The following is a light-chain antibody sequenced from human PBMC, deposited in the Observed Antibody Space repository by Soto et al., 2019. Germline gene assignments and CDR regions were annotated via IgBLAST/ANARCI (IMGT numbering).Light chain of an antibody. CDR1: ESIGSS. CDR2: DAS. J-gene: IGKJ5*01. Sequence: EIVLTQAPANLTLSAGGRGVLSCRASESIGSSLSLYQQKPGQAPRLLIYDASNRATAIPARFSGSGSGTAFTLTIRSLEPEHSAVYSCQVRSAFGLGTRLEI. V-gene: IGKV3-11*01. CDR3: QVRSA.